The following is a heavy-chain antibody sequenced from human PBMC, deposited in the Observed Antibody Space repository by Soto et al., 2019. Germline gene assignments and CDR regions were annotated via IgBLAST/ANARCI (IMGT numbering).Heavy chain of an antibody. CDR3: VRQGYGPLHGLVDV. Sequence: PSETLSLTCAVSGGSISSGGYSWSWIRQPPGKGLEWIGYIYHSGSTYYNPSLKSRVTISLDTSKSQFSLSLTSVSATDTAMYYCVRQGYGPLHGLVDVWGQGTTVTVSS. J-gene: IGHJ6*02. V-gene: IGHV4-30-2*01. CDR1: GGSISSGGYS. D-gene: IGHD5-18*01. CDR2: IYHSGST.